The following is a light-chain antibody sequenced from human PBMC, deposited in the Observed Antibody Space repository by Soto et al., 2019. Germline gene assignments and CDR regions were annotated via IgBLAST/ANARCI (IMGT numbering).Light chain of an antibody. CDR1: SSDVGGYNY. V-gene: IGLV2-8*01. J-gene: IGLJ1*01. Sequence: QSVLTQPPSASWSPGQSVAISCTGTSSDVGGYNYVSWYQQHPGKAPKLMIYEVNKRPSGVPDRFSGSKSGNTVSLTVSGLQAEDEADYYCSSYAGSSNVFRTGTKVTVL. CDR3: SSYAGSSNV. CDR2: EVN.